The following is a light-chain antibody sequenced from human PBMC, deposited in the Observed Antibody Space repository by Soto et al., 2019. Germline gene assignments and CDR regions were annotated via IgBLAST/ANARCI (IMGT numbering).Light chain of an antibody. CDR3: QTWDTGIRV. V-gene: IGLV4-69*01. CDR2: VNSDGSH. J-gene: IGLJ3*02. CDR1: SGHSSNA. Sequence: QLVLTQSPSASASLGASVKLTCTLSSGHSSNAIAWHQQQPEKGPRFLMKVNSDGSHSRGDGIPDRFTGSRSGAERYLTISSLQSEDEADYYCQTWDTGIRVFDGGTKLTVL.